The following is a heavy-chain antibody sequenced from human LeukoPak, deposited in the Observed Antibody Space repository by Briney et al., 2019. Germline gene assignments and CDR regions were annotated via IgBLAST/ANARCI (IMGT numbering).Heavy chain of an antibody. V-gene: IGHV4-59*01. CDR3: ARGLYGDYAFDY. CDR1: GGSISSYY. D-gene: IGHD4-17*01. CDR2: IYYSGST. Sequence: QTSETLSLTCTVSGGSISSYYWSWIRQPPGKGLEWIGYIYYSGSTNYNPSLKSRVTISVDTSKNQFSLKLSSVTAADTAVYYCARGLYGDYAFDYWGQGTLVTVSS. J-gene: IGHJ4*02.